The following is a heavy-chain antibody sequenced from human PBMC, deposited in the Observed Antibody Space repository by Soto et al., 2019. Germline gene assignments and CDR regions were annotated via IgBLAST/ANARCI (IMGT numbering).Heavy chain of an antibody. D-gene: IGHD3-3*01. CDR2: IRGNGDDT. CDR1: GFTFSTYA. J-gene: IGHJ4*02. CDR3: AKLNPYYTSGHFDY. Sequence: EVQLLESGGGLVRVGGSLRLSCAASGFTFSTYAMTWARQAPGKGLQWVSTIRGNGDDTYYADSVKGRFTISRDNSKNTLYLQMNSLRAEDTAVYYCAKLNPYYTSGHFDYWGLGTLVTASS. V-gene: IGHV3-23*01.